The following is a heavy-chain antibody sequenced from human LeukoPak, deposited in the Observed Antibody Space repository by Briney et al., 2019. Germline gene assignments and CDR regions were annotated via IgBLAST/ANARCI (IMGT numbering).Heavy chain of an antibody. J-gene: IGHJ4*02. Sequence: GGSLRLSCAASGFTFSSYSMNWVRQAPGKGLEWVSYISSSSSTIYYADSVKGRFTISRDNAKNSLYLQMNSLRAEDTAVYYCARGRRYGDYSLDYWGQGTLVTVSS. CDR2: ISSSSSTI. D-gene: IGHD4-17*01. V-gene: IGHV3-48*01. CDR1: GFTFSSYS. CDR3: ARGRRYGDYSLDY.